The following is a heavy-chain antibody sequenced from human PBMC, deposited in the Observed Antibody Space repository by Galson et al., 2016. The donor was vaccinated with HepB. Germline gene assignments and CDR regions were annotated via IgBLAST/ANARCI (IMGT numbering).Heavy chain of an antibody. D-gene: IGHD3-3*01. Sequence: SVKVSCKASGYTFTSYGISWVRQAPGQGLEWMGWISPYNGNTNYAQKFQGRVTMTTDTSTSTAYMELRSLRSDDTAVYYCARRLRFGDYNYYGMDVWGQGTTVTVSS. CDR1: GYTFTSYG. CDR2: ISPYNGNT. J-gene: IGHJ6*02. CDR3: ARRLRFGDYNYYGMDV. V-gene: IGHV1-18*01.